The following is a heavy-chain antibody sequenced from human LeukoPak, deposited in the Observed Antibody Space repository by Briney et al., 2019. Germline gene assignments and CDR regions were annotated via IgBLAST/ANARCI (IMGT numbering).Heavy chain of an antibody. Sequence: ASVKVSCKASGYTFTGYYMHWVRQAPGQGLEWMGWINPNSGGTNYAQKVQGRVTMTRDTSISTAYMELSRLRSDDTAVYYCARGAPYSSSWGFDPWGQGTLVTVSS. D-gene: IGHD6-13*01. J-gene: IGHJ5*02. CDR1: GYTFTGYY. CDR2: INPNSGGT. V-gene: IGHV1-2*02. CDR3: ARGAPYSSSWGFDP.